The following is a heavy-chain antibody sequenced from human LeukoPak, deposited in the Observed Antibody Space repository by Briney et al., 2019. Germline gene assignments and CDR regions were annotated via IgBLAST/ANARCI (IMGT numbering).Heavy chain of an antibody. J-gene: IGHJ3*02. Sequence: PSETLSLTCTVSGGSISSYYWSWIRQPPGKGLEWIGYIYTSGSTNYNPSLKSRVTISVDTSKNQFSLKLSSVTAADTAVYYCARNARDGYNFDIWGQGTIVTVSS. D-gene: IGHD5-24*01. CDR3: ARNARDGYNFDI. V-gene: IGHV4-4*09. CDR1: GGSISSYY. CDR2: IYTSGST.